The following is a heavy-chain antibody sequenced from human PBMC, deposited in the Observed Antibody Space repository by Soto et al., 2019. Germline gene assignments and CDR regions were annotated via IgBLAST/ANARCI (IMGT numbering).Heavy chain of an antibody. V-gene: IGHV3-23*01. CDR3: AKDLVGSNADYFDY. J-gene: IGHJ4*02. Sequence: GGALRVSCGASGFTFSRYAISWVRQAPGKGMEWVAAISSSGGSTYYADSVKGRFTISRDNSKNTLYLQMNSLRAEDAAVYYCAKDLVGSNADYFDYWGQGTLVTVSS. D-gene: IGHD2-15*01. CDR2: ISSSGGST. CDR1: GFTFSRYA.